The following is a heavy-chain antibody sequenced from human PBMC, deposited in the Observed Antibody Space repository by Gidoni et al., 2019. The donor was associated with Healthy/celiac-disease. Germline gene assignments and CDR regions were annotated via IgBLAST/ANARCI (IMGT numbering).Heavy chain of an antibody. V-gene: IGHV3-53*01. CDR2: MYSGGST. Sequence: EVQLVGSGGGLIQPGGSLILSFAASAFTSIRNYMSWVRLAPGKGLEWVSVMYSGGSTYYADSVKGRFTISRDNSKNTLYLQMNSLRAEDTAVYYCARDSKPAALDYYYYGRDVWGQGTTVTVSS. CDR1: AFTSIRNY. D-gene: IGHD2-2*01. J-gene: IGHJ6*02. CDR3: ARDSKPAALDYYYYGRDV.